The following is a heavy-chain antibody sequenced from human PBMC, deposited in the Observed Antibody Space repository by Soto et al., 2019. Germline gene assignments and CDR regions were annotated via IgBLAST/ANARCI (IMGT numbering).Heavy chain of an antibody. V-gene: IGHV1-69*13. CDR1: GGTFSSYA. Sequence: SVKVSCKASGGTFSSYAISWVRQAPGQGLEWMGGIIPIFGTANYAQKFQGRVTITADESTSTAYMELSSLRSEDTAVYYCARDVGAASDAFDIWGQGTMVTVSS. CDR2: IIPIFGTA. CDR3: ARDVGAASDAFDI. J-gene: IGHJ3*02. D-gene: IGHD1-26*01.